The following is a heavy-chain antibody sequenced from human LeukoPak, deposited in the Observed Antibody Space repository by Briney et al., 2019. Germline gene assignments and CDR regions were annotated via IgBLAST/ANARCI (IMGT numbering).Heavy chain of an antibody. CDR1: GFAFSTYG. V-gene: IGHV3-30*03. CDR2: IANDAKTT. D-gene: IGHD4-23*01. CDR3: ARGGSYGGYHSY. J-gene: IGHJ4*02. Sequence: GGSLRLSCVASGFAFSTYGMHWVRQVPGKGLEWVAVIANDAKTTYYADSVKGRVTISRDNSKNTLYLQMNSLRAEDTALYYCARGGSYGGYHSYWGQGTLVTVSS.